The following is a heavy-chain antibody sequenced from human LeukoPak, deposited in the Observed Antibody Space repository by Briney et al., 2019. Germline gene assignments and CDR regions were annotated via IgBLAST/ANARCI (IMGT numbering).Heavy chain of an antibody. V-gene: IGHV3-21*01. J-gene: IGHJ4*02. Sequence: GGSLRLSCAASGFTFSSYSMNWVRQAPGKGLEWVSSISSSSSYIYYADSAKGRFTISRDNAKNSLYLQMNSLRAEDTAVYYCARDVDDSSGYYFDYWGQGTLVTVSS. CDR3: ARDVDDSSGYYFDY. D-gene: IGHD3-22*01. CDR2: ISSSSSYI. CDR1: GFTFSSYS.